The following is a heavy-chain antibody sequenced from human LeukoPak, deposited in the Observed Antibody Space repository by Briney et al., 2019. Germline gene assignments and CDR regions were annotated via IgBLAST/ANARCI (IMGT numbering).Heavy chain of an antibody. CDR2: ISDSGDNK. D-gene: IGHD1-26*01. J-gene: IGHJ6*02. V-gene: IGHV3-23*01. CDR1: GFIFSIYA. CDR3: AKDVRVGGGGMDV. Sequence: AGGSLRLSCAASGFIFSIYAMNWVRQAPGKGLEWVSLISDSGDNKHYAASVKGRFTISRDNSKNTLSLQMNSLRPEDTAVYYCAKDVRVGGGGMDVWGQGTPVTVSS.